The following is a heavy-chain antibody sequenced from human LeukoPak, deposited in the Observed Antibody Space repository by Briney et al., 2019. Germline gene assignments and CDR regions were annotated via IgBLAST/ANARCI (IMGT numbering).Heavy chain of an antibody. J-gene: IGHJ4*02. CDR1: GGSFSFYY. V-gene: IGHV4-34*01. CDR2: INHSGSS. CDR3: ARRSQDFDF. Sequence: LETLSLTCAVDGGSFSFYYWSWIRQTPGKGLEWIGEINHSGSSNYNPPLKSRVTISVDTSKNQFSLKLNSVTAADTAVYYCARRSQDFDFWGQGILVTVSA.